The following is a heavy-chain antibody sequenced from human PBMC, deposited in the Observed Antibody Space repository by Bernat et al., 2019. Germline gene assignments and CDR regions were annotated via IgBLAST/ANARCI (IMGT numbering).Heavy chain of an antibody. D-gene: IGHD6-13*01. V-gene: IGHV1-18*01. J-gene: IGHJ4*02. CDR1: GYTFTSYG. CDR2: ISTYNGNT. CDR3: ARDVGIAAAGFYFDY. Sequence: QVQLVQSGAEVKKPGASVRVSCKASGYTFTSYGFSWVRQAPGQGLEWMGWISTYNGNTNYAQKLQYRVTMTTDTSTSTAYMELRSLRSDDTAMYYCARDVGIAAAGFYFDYWGQGTLVTVSS.